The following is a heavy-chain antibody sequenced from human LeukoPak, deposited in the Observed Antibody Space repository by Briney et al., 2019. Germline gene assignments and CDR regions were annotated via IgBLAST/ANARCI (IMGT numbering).Heavy chain of an antibody. CDR2: ISSSSSYT. J-gene: IGHJ4*02. CDR1: GFTFSDYY. Sequence: GGSLRLSCAASGFTFSDYYTSWIRQAPGKGLEWVSYISSSSSYTNYADSVKGRFTISRDNAKNSLYLQMNSLRPEDTAVYYCARDHHPFTAWGQGILVTVSS. CDR3: ARDHHPFTA. D-gene: IGHD5-18*01. V-gene: IGHV3-11*06.